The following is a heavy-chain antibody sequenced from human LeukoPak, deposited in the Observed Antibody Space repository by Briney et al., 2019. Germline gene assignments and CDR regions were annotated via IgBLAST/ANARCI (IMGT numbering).Heavy chain of an antibody. CDR3: ARVWADSYGTDY. J-gene: IGHJ4*02. D-gene: IGHD5-18*01. Sequence: PGGSLRLSXAASRFTFGSYDMNWVRQTPGKGLEWVSSISSSSSHIYYADSVKGRFTISRDNAKNSLYLQMNSLRAEDTAVYYCARVWADSYGTDYWGQGTLVTVSS. V-gene: IGHV3-21*01. CDR1: RFTFGSYD. CDR2: ISSSSSHI.